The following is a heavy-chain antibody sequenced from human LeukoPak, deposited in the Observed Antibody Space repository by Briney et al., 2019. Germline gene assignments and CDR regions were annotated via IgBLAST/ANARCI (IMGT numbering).Heavy chain of an antibody. J-gene: IGHJ5*02. V-gene: IGHV4-59*12. CDR1: GGSISTYY. Sequence: SETLSLTCTVSGGSISTYYWSWIRQPPGKGLEWIGYIYYSGSTNYNASLKSRVTISVDTSKNQFSLKLSSVTAADTAVYYCASGSIAARRGSGWFDPWGQGTLVTVSS. CDR2: IYYSGST. CDR3: ASGSIAARRGSGWFDP. D-gene: IGHD6-6*01.